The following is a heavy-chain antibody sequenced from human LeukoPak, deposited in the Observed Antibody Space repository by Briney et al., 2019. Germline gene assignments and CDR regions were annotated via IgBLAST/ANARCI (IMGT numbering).Heavy chain of an antibody. CDR3: ARDSPRAFDI. CDR2: IYTSGST. Sequence: SETLSLTCTVSGGSISSYYWSWIRQPAGKGLEWIGRIYTSGSTNYNPSFKSRVTMSVDTYKNQFSVKVSSVTAADTAVYYCARDSPRAFDIWGQGTMVTVSS. CDR1: GGSISSYY. V-gene: IGHV4-4*07. J-gene: IGHJ3*02.